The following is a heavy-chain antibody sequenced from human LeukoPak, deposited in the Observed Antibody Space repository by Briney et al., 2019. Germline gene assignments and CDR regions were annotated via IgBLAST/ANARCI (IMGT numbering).Heavy chain of an antibody. CDR1: GFTFSNYW. V-gene: IGHV3-74*01. Sequence: PGGSPRLSCAASGFTFSNYWMHWVRQAPGKGLVWVSRINSDGSSTSYADSVKGRFTISRDNAKNTLYLQMNSLRAEDTAVYYCAGGYCSGGSCSAGWFDPWGQGTLVTVSS. CDR2: INSDGSST. CDR3: AGGYCSGGSCSAGWFDP. D-gene: IGHD2-15*01. J-gene: IGHJ5*02.